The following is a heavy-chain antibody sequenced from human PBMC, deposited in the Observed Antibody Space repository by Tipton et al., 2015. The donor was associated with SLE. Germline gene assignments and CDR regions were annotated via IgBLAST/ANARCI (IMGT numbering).Heavy chain of an antibody. CDR1: GGTFTSYT. V-gene: IGHV1-69*01. CDR2: IIPIFGKA. J-gene: IGHJ4*02. CDR3: ARGVIGGFDDPPDY. Sequence: QSGAEVKKPGSSVKVSCKPSGGTFTSYTIGWVRQAPGQGFEWMGGIIPIFGKANYAQNFQGRVTITADESTSTAYMELNSLRSEDTAVYYCARGVIGGFDDPPDYWGQGTRVTVSS. D-gene: IGHD5-12*01.